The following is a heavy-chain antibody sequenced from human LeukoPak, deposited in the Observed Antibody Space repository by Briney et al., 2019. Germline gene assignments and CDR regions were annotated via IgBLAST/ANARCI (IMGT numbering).Heavy chain of an antibody. Sequence: SQTLSLTCTVSGGSISSGGYYWSWIRQHPGKGLEWIGYIYSSGSTYYNPSLKSRVTMSVDTSMNQFSLKLSSATAADTAVYYCARGLATTDRFDYWGQGTLVTVSS. V-gene: IGHV4-31*03. CDR2: IYSSGST. J-gene: IGHJ4*02. CDR1: GGSISSGGYY. CDR3: ARGLATTDRFDY. D-gene: IGHD2/OR15-2a*01.